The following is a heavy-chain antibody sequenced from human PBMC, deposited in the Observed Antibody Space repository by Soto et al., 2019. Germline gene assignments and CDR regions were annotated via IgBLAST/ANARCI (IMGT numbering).Heavy chain of an antibody. Sequence: SETLSLTCTVSGGSISSYYWSWIRQPPGKGLEWIGYIYYSGSTNYNPSLKSRVTITVNTSQNQFSLMLSSVTAADTAVYYCARHSSYYGSGSYYWGQGTLVTVSS. CDR1: GGSISSYY. V-gene: IGHV4-59*08. D-gene: IGHD3-10*01. CDR2: IYYSGST. CDR3: ARHSSYYGSGSYY. J-gene: IGHJ4*02.